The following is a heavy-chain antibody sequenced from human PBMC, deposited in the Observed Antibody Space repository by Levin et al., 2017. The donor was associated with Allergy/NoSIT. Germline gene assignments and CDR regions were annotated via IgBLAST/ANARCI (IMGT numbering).Heavy chain of an antibody. J-gene: IGHJ6*02. CDR2: IYYSGST. V-gene: IGHV4-39*07. CDR1: GGSISSSSHY. CDR3: ARDPLMSDLYYYYYGMDV. Sequence: SETLSLTCTVSGGSISSSSHYWGWIRQPPGKGLEWIGSIYYSGSTYYNPSLKSRVTISVDTSKNQFSLKLSSVTAADTAVYYCARDPLMSDLYYYYYGMDVWGQGTTVTVSS.